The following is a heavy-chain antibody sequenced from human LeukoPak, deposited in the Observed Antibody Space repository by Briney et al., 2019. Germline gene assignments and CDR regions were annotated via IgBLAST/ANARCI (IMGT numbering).Heavy chain of an antibody. CDR1: GFSFSNYG. D-gene: IGHD2-15*01. J-gene: IGHJ6*02. CDR2: IQSDGSKT. Sequence: PGGSLRLSCAASGFSFSNYGMHWVRQAPGKGLEWVALIQSDGSKTYSADSVKGRFTISRDNPRNTLYLQMNRLRPEDTAVYYCAKRYCKSATCRSDMDAWGQGTTVTASS. V-gene: IGHV3-30*02. CDR3: AKRYCKSATCRSDMDA.